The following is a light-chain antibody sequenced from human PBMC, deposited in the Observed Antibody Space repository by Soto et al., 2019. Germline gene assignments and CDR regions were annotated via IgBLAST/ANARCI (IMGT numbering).Light chain of an antibody. CDR3: QQYNNWPPPT. CDR2: DAS. V-gene: IGKV3D-15*01. J-gene: IGKJ5*01. Sequence: EIVMTQSPATLSLSPGDRATLPCRASQSVSSSYLAWYQKKPGQAPRLIRYDASNRATGIPARFSGSGSGTDFTLTIRSLEPEDFAVYYCQQYNNWPPPTFGQGTRLEIK. CDR1: QSVSSSY.